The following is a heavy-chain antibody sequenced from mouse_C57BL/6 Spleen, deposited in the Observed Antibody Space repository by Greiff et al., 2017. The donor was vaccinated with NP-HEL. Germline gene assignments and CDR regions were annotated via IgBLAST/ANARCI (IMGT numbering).Heavy chain of an antibody. V-gene: IGHV1-69*01. CDR2: IDPSDSYT. J-gene: IGHJ2*01. CDR3: ARSPPITTVVAYYFDY. Sequence: VKLQESGAELVMPGASVKLSCKASGYTFTSYWMHWVKQRPGQGLEWIGEIDPSDSYTNYNQKFKGKSTLTVDKSSSTAYMQLSSLTSEDSAVYYCARSPPITTVVAYYFDYWGQGTTLTVSS. CDR1: GYTFTSYW. D-gene: IGHD1-1*01.